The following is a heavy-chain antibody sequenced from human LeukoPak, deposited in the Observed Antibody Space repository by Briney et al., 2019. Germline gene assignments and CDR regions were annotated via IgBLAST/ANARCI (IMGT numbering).Heavy chain of an antibody. Sequence: ASVKVSCKASGYTFTGYDINWVRQATGQGLEWMGWMNPNSGNTGYAQKFQGRVTMTRNTSISTAYMELSSLRSEDTAVYYCARVRVGYSSSWLRRGPYYYYGMDVWGQGTTVTVSS. J-gene: IGHJ6*02. V-gene: IGHV1-8*01. D-gene: IGHD6-13*01. CDR1: GYTFTGYD. CDR2: MNPNSGNT. CDR3: ARVRVGYSSSWLRRGPYYYYGMDV.